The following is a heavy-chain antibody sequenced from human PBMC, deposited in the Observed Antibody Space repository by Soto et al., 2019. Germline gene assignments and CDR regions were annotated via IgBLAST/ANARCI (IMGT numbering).Heavy chain of an antibody. Sequence: GGSLRLSCAASGFTFSSYSMNWVRQAPGKGLEWVSYISSSSSTIYYADSVKGRFTISRDNAKNSLYLQMNSLRDEDTAVFYCSIDVYCSGGSCYFYYYYYGMDVWGQGTTVTVSS. CDR1: GFTFSSYS. CDR2: ISSSSSTI. CDR3: SIDVYCSGGSCYFYYYYYGMDV. V-gene: IGHV3-48*02. D-gene: IGHD2-15*01. J-gene: IGHJ6*02.